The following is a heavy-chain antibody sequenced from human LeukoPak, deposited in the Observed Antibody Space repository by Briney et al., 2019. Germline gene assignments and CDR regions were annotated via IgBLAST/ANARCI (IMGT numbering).Heavy chain of an antibody. CDR2: IYPGDADT. CDR1: GYSFTSYW. V-gene: IGHV5-51*01. CDR3: ARHESSSTPDY. Sequence: GESLKISCQGSGYSFTSYWIGWVRQMPGKGLEWMGIIYPGDADTRYSPPFQGQVIISADKSISTAYLQWSGLKASDTAMYYCARHESSSTPDYWGQGTLVTVSS. J-gene: IGHJ4*02. D-gene: IGHD6-13*01.